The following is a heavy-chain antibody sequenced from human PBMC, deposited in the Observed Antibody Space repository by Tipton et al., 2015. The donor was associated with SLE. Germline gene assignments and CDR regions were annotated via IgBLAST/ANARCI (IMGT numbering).Heavy chain of an antibody. CDR2: ISSSSSYI. Sequence: SLRLSCAASGFTFSSYSMNWVRQAPGKGLEWVSSISSSSSYIYYADSVKGRFTISRDNAKNSLYLQMNSLRAEDTAVYYCARDNGTDAFDIWGQGTMVTVSS. CDR3: ARDNGTDAFDI. CDR1: GFTFSSYS. V-gene: IGHV3-21*01. D-gene: IGHD3-16*02. J-gene: IGHJ3*02.